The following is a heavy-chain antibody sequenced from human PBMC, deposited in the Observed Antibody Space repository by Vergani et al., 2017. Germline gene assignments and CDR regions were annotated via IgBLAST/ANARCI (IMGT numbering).Heavy chain of an antibody. D-gene: IGHD4-17*01. CDR2: IYYSGST. J-gene: IGHJ6*02. CDR1: GVSVSSSDYS. V-gene: IGHV4-61*10. Sequence: QVHLQESGPELVKPSQTLSLTCTVSGVSVSSSDYSWTWIRQPAGRGLEWIGYIYYSGSTNYNPSLKSRVTISVDTSKNQFSLKLSSVTAADTAVYYCARGGWGTVTTFFHYGMDVWGQGTTVTVSS. CDR3: ARGGWGTVTTFFHYGMDV.